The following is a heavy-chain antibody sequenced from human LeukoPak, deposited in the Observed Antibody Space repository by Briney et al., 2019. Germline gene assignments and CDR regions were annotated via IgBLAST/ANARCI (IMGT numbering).Heavy chain of an antibody. Sequence: GGPLRLSCAASGFTFSDYYMSWIRQAPGKGLEWVSYISNSGSTIHYADSVKGRFTISRDNAENSLYLEMNSLRAEDTAVYYCARDRGGNVHDYWGQGTLVTVSS. CDR3: ARDRGGNVHDY. V-gene: IGHV3-11*01. J-gene: IGHJ4*02. CDR1: GFTFSDYY. D-gene: IGHD4-23*01. CDR2: ISNSGSTI.